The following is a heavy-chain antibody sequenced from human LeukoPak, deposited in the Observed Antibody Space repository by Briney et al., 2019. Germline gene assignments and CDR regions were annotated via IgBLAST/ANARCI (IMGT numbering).Heavy chain of an antibody. V-gene: IGHV1-18*01. CDR1: GYTFGNYG. CDR2: ISANNGNT. D-gene: IGHD4-11*01. Sequence: GASVKVSCTGSGYTFGNYGLSWVRQAPGQGLEWMGWISANNGNTNYAQKFQGRVTMTRDTSTSTAYMELRSLRSDDTAQYYCARHLHHRVWYSPDYHFDFWGQGTLVTVSS. CDR3: ARHLHHRVWYSPDYHFDF. J-gene: IGHJ4*02.